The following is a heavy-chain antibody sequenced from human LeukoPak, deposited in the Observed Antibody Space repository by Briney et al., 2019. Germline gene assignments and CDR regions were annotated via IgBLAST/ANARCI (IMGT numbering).Heavy chain of an antibody. CDR2: INPKTNGT. J-gene: IGHJ4*02. V-gene: IGHV1-2*02. CDR3: ARSKRRGDLLDY. D-gene: IGHD2-21*02. Sequence: ASVKVSCKASGYTFGDYYVPWVRQALGQGLEWMGWINPKTNGTNFALKFLGRVTMTRDTSISTAYMELTSLISDDTALYYCARSKRRGDLLDYWGQGTLVTVSS. CDR1: GYTFGDYY.